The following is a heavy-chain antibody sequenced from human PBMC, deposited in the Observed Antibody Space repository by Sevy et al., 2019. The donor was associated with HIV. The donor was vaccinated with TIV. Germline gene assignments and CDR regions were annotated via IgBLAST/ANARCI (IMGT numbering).Heavy chain of an antibody. D-gene: IGHD4-17*01. CDR2: ISGGGTYI. V-gene: IGHV3-21*01. Sequence: GGSLRLSCATSEFTFSSYSMNWVRQAPGNGLEWVSSISGGGTYIYYADSVKGRFTISGDNAKNSLSLKMNSLRAEDTAVYYCARGTHDYGDYDRDAFDIWGQGTMVTVSS. CDR3: ARGTHDYGDYDRDAFDI. CDR1: EFTFSSYS. J-gene: IGHJ3*02.